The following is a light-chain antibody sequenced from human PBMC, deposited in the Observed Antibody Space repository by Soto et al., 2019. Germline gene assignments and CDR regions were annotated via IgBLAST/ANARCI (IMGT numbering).Light chain of an antibody. Sequence: EIVMTQSPATLSVSPGERATLSCRASQSVSSNLAWYQQKPGQAPRLLIYGASTRATGLPARFSGSGSGKEFTLTISSLQSEDFAVYYCQQYNNWPFTFGPGTKVDIK. CDR3: QQYNNWPFT. CDR2: GAS. V-gene: IGKV3D-15*01. J-gene: IGKJ3*01. CDR1: QSVSSN.